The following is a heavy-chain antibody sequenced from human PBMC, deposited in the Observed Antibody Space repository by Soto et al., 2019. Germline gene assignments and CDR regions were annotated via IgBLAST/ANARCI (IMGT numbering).Heavy chain of an antibody. D-gene: IGHD3-16*02. Sequence: QLQLQESGPGLVKPSETLSLTCTVSGGSISSSSYYWGWIRQPPGKGLEWIGSIYYSGSTYYNPSLKRRVTISVDTSKNQFSLKLSSVPAADTAVYYCARLGYYDYIWGSYRQRFGGIDYWGQGTLVTVSS. J-gene: IGHJ4*02. CDR2: IYYSGST. CDR3: ARLGYYDYIWGSYRQRFGGIDY. CDR1: GGSISSSSYY. V-gene: IGHV4-39*01.